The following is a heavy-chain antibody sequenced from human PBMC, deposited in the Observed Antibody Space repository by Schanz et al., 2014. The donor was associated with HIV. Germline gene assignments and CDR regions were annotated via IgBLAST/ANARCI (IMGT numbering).Heavy chain of an antibody. CDR3: ARDLGGDFWSAQGGFDP. Sequence: QVQLVQSGAEVKKPGSSVKVFCRASGGTFIHYAFSWVRQAPGQGLEWMGGVPPLFGTSNYAQKFQGRATITADESTSTAYMELSSLRSEDTAVYYCARDLGGDFWSAQGGFDPWGQGTLVTVSS. J-gene: IGHJ5*02. D-gene: IGHD3-3*01. V-gene: IGHV1-69*01. CDR1: GGTFIHYA. CDR2: VPPLFGTS.